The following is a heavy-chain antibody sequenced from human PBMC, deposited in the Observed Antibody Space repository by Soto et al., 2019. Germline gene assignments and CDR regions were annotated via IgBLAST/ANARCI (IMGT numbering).Heavy chain of an antibody. CDR1: GYSFTSYW. J-gene: IGHJ6*03. CDR2: IYPGDSDT. D-gene: IGHD4-17*01. Sequence: GESLKISCKGSGYSFTSYWIGWVRQMPGKGLEWMGIIYPGDSDTRYSPSFQGQVTISADKSISTAYLQWSSLKASDTAMYYCARPRDHGDYGYCYSYKDVWGKGTTVT. CDR3: ARPRDHGDYGYCYSYKDV. V-gene: IGHV5-51*01.